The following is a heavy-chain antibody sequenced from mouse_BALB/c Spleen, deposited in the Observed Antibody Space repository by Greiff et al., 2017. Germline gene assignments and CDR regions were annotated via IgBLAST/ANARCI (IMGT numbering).Heavy chain of an antibody. J-gene: IGHJ4*01. CDR2: INPYNGAT. V-gene: IGHV1-26*01. Sequence: EVQLQQSGPELVKPGASVKISCKASGYSFTGYYMHWVKQSHVKSLEWIGRINPYNGATSYNQNFKDKASLTVDKSSSTAYMELHSLTSEDSAVYYCARSEAYYGNWYAMDYWGQGTSVTVSS. CDR1: GYSFTGYY. CDR3: ARSEAYYGNWYAMDY. D-gene: IGHD2-10*01.